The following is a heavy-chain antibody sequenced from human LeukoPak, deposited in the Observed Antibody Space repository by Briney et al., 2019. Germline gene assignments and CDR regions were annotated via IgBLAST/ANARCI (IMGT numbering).Heavy chain of an antibody. CDR2: VRGRADST. D-gene: IGHD3-22*01. CDR3: ARDQRYYDSSGYYCWFDP. J-gene: IGHJ5*02. Sequence: GGSLRLSCAASGFTFSSYAMSWVRQAPGKGLEWVSAVRGRADSTCYADSVKGRFTISRDNSKNTLYLQMNSLRAEDTAVYYCARDQRYYDSSGYYCWFDPWGQGTLVTVSS. CDR1: GFTFSSYA. V-gene: IGHV3-23*01.